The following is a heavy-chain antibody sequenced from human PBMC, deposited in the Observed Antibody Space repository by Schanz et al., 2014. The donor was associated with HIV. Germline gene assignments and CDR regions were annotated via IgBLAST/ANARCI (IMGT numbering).Heavy chain of an antibody. J-gene: IGHJ4*02. CDR3: AKPEYDSRGNSQSHFDY. CDR2: ISESGGRP. CDR1: GFSFLRYE. D-gene: IGHD3-22*01. Sequence: EVQLLESGGGLVQPGGSLRISCVASGFSFLRYEMSWVRQAPGKGLEWVSSISESGGRPYYADSVNGRFTISRDNSKNTLYLQMTTLRIDDTAVYYCAKPEYDSRGNSQSHFDYWGQGTLVTVSS. V-gene: IGHV3-23*01.